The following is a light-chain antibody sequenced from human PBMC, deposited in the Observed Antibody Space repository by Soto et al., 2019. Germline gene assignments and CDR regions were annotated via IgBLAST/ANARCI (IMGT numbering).Light chain of an antibody. CDR2: NNN. CDR1: SSNIGSTT. J-gene: IGLJ3*02. Sequence: QTVVTQPPSASGTPGQRVTIACSGSSSNIGSTTVKWYQQLPGTAHKLLIYNNNQRPSGVPDRFSGSKSGTSASLAISGLQSEDEADDYCAAWDDSLNGVVFGVGTQLNVL. V-gene: IGLV1-44*01. CDR3: AAWDDSLNGVV.